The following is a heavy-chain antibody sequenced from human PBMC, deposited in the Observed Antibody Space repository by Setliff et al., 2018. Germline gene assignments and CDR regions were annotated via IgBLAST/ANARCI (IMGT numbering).Heavy chain of an antibody. CDR1: GHIFSSYG. Sequence: ASVKVSCKASGHIFSSYGISWVRQAPGQGLEWMGWISSYNDVTNYEQRFQGRVTMTTDTSASAAYMGPRGLRPDDTAIYYCAISSLSICSGGSCPNAFDIWGQGTLVTVSS. V-gene: IGHV1-18*01. CDR2: ISSYNDVT. J-gene: IGHJ3*02. CDR3: AISSLSICSGGSCPNAFDI. D-gene: IGHD2-15*01.